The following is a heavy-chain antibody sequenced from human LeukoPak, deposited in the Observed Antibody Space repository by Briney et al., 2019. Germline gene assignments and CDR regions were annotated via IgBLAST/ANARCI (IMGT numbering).Heavy chain of an antibody. Sequence: ASVKVSCKASGYTFTSYYMHWVRQAPGQGLEWMGIINPSGGSTSYAQKLQGRVTMTRDTSTSTVYMELSSLRSEDTAVYYCAREDRITIFGVVITPDYYSGMDVWGQGTTVTVSS. V-gene: IGHV1-46*01. CDR1: GYTFTSYY. J-gene: IGHJ6*02. CDR2: INPSGGST. D-gene: IGHD3-3*01. CDR3: AREDRITIFGVVITPDYYSGMDV.